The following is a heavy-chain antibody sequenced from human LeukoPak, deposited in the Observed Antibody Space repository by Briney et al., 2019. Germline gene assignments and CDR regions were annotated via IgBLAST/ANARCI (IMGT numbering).Heavy chain of an antibody. V-gene: IGHV5-51*01. CDR1: GYSFTSYW. D-gene: IGHD3-22*01. CDR2: IYPGDSDT. CDR3: AIPSYYDSSGYYFDY. Sequence: GESLQISCQGSGYSFTSYWIGWVRQMPGKGLEWMGIIYPGDSDTRYSPSFQGQVTISADKSISTAYLQWSNLKASDTAMYYCAIPSYYDSSGYYFDYWGQGTLVTVSS. J-gene: IGHJ4*02.